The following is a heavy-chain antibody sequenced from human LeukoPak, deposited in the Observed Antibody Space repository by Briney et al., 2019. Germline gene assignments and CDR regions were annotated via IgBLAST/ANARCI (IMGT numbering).Heavy chain of an antibody. CDR2: ISYDGNNQ. Sequence: QPGTSLRLSCAVSGFAFSSLAMHWVRQAPGKGLEWVAFISYDGNNQYYADSVKGRFTISRDNSKKTLYLQLDSLRGEDTAVYYCATASGDYQDHNYYYGLGVWGHGTTVTVSS. CDR3: ATASGDYQDHNYYYGLGV. CDR1: GFAFSSLA. D-gene: IGHD1-26*01. J-gene: IGHJ6*02. V-gene: IGHV3-30-3*01.